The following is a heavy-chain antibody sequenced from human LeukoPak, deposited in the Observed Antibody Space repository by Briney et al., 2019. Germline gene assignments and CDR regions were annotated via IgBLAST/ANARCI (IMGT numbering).Heavy chain of an antibody. CDR3: ARDPYTGSMFDY. CDR2: IGPVAEDI. V-gene: IGHV3-21*01. CDR1: GLTFKHLR. J-gene: IGHJ4*01. Sequence: GGSLRLPRVASGLTFKHLRRRWVRQAPRKGLEWVAFIGPVAEDIFYADSVKGRFAISRDDANDSVYLQMNSLRVVDTAVYFCARDPYTGSMFDYWGHGTLVTVSS. D-gene: IGHD1-1*01.